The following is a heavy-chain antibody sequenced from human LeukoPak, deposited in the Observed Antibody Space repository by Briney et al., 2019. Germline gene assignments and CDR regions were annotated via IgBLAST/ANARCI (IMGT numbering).Heavy chain of an antibody. CDR1: GGSISSFY. CDR2: IYTSGTT. D-gene: IGHD3-10*01. J-gene: IGHJ4*02. V-gene: IGHV4-4*08. Sequence: PSDTLSLTCTVSGGSISSFYWIWIRQSPGKGLEWIGRIYTSGTTNCNPSLKSRVTISIDTSKNQSSLKLSSVTAADTAVYYCARGLWFGDENPPYFDYWGQGTLVTVSS. CDR3: ARGLWFGDENPPYFDY.